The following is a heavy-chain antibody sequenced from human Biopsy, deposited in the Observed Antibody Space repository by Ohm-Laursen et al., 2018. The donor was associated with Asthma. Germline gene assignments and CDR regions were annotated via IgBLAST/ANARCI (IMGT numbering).Heavy chain of an antibody. CDR1: GGSISSGDYS. Sequence: TLSLTCVVSGGSISSGDYSWSWIRQPPGKGLEWIGFISPSGNTYYSPSLKSRLTIPVDRSKNQFSPRLSSVTAADTAMYYCARDYGDYVWRAFDIWGQGTMVTVSS. D-gene: IGHD4-17*01. V-gene: IGHV4-30-2*01. J-gene: IGHJ3*02. CDR2: ISPSGNT. CDR3: ARDYGDYVWRAFDI.